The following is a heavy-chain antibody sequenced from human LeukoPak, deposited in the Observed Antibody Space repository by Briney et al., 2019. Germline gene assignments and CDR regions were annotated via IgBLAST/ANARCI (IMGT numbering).Heavy chain of an antibody. J-gene: IGHJ4*02. V-gene: IGHV3-30-3*01. D-gene: IGHD6-19*01. Sequence: GGSLRLSCAASGFTFSSYAMHWVRQAPGKGLEWVAVISYDGSNKYYADSVKGRFTISRDNSKNTLYLQMNSLRAEDTAVYYCAREGLAVAGTPDHWGQGTLVTVSS. CDR1: GFTFSSYA. CDR3: AREGLAVAGTPDH. CDR2: ISYDGSNK.